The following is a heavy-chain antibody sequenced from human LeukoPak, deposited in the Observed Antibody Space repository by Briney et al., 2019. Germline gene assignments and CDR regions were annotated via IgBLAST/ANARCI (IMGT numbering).Heavy chain of an antibody. D-gene: IGHD6-13*01. V-gene: IGHV4-34*01. CDR1: GGSFSGYY. CDR3: AREIHSTGWYTGGWFDP. J-gene: IGHJ5*02. Sequence: SETLSLTCAVYGGSFSGYYWSWIRQPPGKGLEWIGEINHSGSTNYNPSLKSRVTISVDTSKNQFSLNLSSVTAADTAVYYCAREIHSTGWYTGGWFDPWGQGTLVTVSS. CDR2: INHSGST.